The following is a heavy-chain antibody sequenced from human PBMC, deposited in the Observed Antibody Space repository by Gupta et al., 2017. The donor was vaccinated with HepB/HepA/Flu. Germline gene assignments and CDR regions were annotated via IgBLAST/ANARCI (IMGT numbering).Heavy chain of an antibody. Sequence: VRVLGFGGGLVQPGGALSSACAGSGLDFRCLAMHWVRPAQGQGLEWVSGVSGSGGSTYYADPVKGRFTLSRDNSKNTLYMQMNSLRAEDTAVYYWAKDSGYSSGWYVNYWGQGPLVTVSS. V-gene: IGHV3-23*01. D-gene: IGHD6-19*01. CDR2: VSGSGGST. J-gene: IGHJ4*02. CDR1: GLDFRCLA. CDR3: AKDSGYSSGWYVNY.